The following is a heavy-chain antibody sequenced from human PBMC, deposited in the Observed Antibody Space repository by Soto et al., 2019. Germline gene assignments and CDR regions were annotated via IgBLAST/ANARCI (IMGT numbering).Heavy chain of an antibody. D-gene: IGHD3-3*01. CDR2: INPSGGST. V-gene: IGHV1-46*01. Sequence: ASVKVSCKASGYTFTSYYMHCVRQAPGQGLEWMGIINPSGGSTSYAQKFQGRVTMTRDTSTSTVYMELSSLRSEDTAVYYCARSRGIFGVVITSQYYYYGMDVWGQGTTVTVSS. CDR1: GYTFTSYY. CDR3: ARSRGIFGVVITSQYYYYGMDV. J-gene: IGHJ6*02.